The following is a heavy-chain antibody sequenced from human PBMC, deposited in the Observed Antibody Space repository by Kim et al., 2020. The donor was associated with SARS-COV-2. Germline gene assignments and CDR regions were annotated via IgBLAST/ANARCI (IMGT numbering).Heavy chain of an antibody. D-gene: IGHD6-6*01. CDR2: IIPIFGTA. J-gene: IGHJ6*02. CDR3: ARVGSDSSSSFDRHYYYYGMDV. V-gene: IGHV1-69*13. CDR1: GGTFSSYA. Sequence: SVKVSCKASGGTFSSYAISWVRQAPGQGLEWMGGIIPIFGTANYAQKFQGRVTITADESTSTAYMGLRSLRSEDTAVYYCARVGSDSSSSFDRHYYYYGMDVWGQGTTVTVSS.